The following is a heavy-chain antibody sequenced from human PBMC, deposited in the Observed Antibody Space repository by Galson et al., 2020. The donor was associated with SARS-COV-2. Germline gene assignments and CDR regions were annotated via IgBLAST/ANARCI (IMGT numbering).Heavy chain of an antibody. V-gene: IGHV1-3*01. CDR1: GYTFTRYV. CDR2: INAANANT. D-gene: IGHD1-26*01. CDR3: ATGLPSGSPNWFDP. J-gene: IGHJ5*02. Sequence: ASVKVSCKASGYTFTRYVMHWVRQDPGQRLEWMGWINAANANTKYSQKFQDKVTFTRDTSASTAYMELSGLRSEDTAVYYCATGLPSGSPNWFDPWGQGTLVTVSS.